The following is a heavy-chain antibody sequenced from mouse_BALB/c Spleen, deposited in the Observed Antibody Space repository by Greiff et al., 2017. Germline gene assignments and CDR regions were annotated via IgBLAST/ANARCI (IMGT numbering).Heavy chain of an antibody. CDR1: GYSFTGYY. CDR3: ARGGLRREFAY. J-gene: IGHJ3*01. Sequence: VQLQQSGPELVKPGASVKISCKASGYSFTGYYMHWVKQSHVKSLEWIGRINPYNGATSYNQNFKDKASLTVDKSSSTAYMELHSLTSEDSAVYYCARGGLRREFAYWGQGTLVTVSA. V-gene: IGHV1-31*01. CDR2: INPYNGAT. D-gene: IGHD2-2*01.